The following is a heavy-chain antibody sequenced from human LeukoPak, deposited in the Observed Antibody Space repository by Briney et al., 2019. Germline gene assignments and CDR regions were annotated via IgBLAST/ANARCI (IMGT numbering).Heavy chain of an antibody. Sequence: GGSLSLYCAASGFTFSSYGMHWVRQAPGKGLEWVAFIRYDGSNKYYADSVKGRFTISRDNSKNTLYLQMNSLRAEDTAVYYCAKDVSGSYRLAYWGQGTLVTVSS. CDR3: AKDVSGSYRLAY. CDR2: IRYDGSNK. D-gene: IGHD1-26*01. CDR1: GFTFSSYG. V-gene: IGHV3-30*02. J-gene: IGHJ4*02.